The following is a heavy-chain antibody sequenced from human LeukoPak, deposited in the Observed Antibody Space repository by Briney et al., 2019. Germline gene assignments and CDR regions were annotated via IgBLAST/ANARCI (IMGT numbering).Heavy chain of an antibody. D-gene: IGHD3-22*01. J-gene: IGHJ2*01. Sequence: PSETLSLTCTVSGGSISIYYWSWIRQPPGKGLEWIGYIYYSGGTNYNPSLKSRVTISVDTSKDQFSLKLSSVTAADTAVYFCARHGSSGINWYFDLWGRGTLVTVSS. V-gene: IGHV4-59*08. CDR2: IYYSGGT. CDR1: GGSISIYY. CDR3: ARHGSSGINWYFDL.